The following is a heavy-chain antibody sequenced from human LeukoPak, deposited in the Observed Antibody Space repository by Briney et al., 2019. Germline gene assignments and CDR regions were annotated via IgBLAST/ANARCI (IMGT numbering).Heavy chain of an antibody. V-gene: IGHV1-69*06. Sequence: GASVKVSCKASGGTFSSYAISWVRQAPGQGLEWMGGIIPIFGTANYAQKFQGRVTITADKSTSTAYMELSSLRSEDTAVYYCARDKVYYGSGSYYRGANFDYWGQGTLVTVSS. CDR1: GGTFSSYA. D-gene: IGHD3-10*01. J-gene: IGHJ4*02. CDR2: IIPIFGTA. CDR3: ARDKVYYGSGSYYRGANFDY.